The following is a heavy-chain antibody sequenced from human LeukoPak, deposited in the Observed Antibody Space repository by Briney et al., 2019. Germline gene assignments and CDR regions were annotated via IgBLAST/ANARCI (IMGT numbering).Heavy chain of an antibody. CDR2: IYYSGST. Sequence: SSETLSLTCTVSGGSISSSSYYWGWIRQPPGKGLEWIGSIYYSGSTYYNPSLKSRVTISVDTSKNRFSLKLSSVTAADTAVYYCARIKSSGWWIFDYWGQGTLVTVSS. CDR1: GGSISSSSYY. D-gene: IGHD6-19*01. V-gene: IGHV4-39*07. CDR3: ARIKSSGWWIFDY. J-gene: IGHJ4*02.